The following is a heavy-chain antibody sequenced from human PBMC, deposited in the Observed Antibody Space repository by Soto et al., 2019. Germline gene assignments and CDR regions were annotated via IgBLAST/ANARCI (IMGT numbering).Heavy chain of an antibody. CDR1: GYTFFTYD. CDR2: ISTYSGDT. J-gene: IGHJ5*02. CDR3: ARHHGPTTSENWFDP. D-gene: IGHD5-12*01. Sequence: SVKVSCKASGYTFFTYDISWVRQAPVQGLEWMGWISTYSGDTKYAQKFQGRVTMTTDTSTTTAYLELRSLRSDDTAVYYCARHHGPTTSENWFDPWGQGTLVTVSS. V-gene: IGHV1-18*01.